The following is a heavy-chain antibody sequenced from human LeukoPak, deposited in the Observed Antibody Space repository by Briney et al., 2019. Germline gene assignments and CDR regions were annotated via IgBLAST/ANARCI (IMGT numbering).Heavy chain of an antibody. CDR3: ARVPGPEYSSSWGPKYNWFDP. D-gene: IGHD6-13*01. V-gene: IGHV4-59*01. Sequence: SETLSLTCTVSGGSISSYYWSWIRQPPGKGLEWIGSIYYSGSTNYNPSLKSRVTISVDTSKNQFSLKLSSVTAADTAVYYCARVPGPEYSSSWGPKYNWFDPWGQGTLVTVSS. CDR1: GGSISSYY. J-gene: IGHJ5*02. CDR2: IYYSGST.